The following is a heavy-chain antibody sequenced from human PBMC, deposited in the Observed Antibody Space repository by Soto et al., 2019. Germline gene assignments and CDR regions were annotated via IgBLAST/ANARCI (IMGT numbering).Heavy chain of an antibody. CDR3: AKDGLGQDV. CDR2: ISGSGGST. J-gene: IGHJ6*04. CDR1: GVTFSSYA. V-gene: IGHV3-23*01. D-gene: IGHD3-16*01. Sequence: GGSLRLCCAASGVTFSSYAMCWVRQAPGKGLEWVSAISGSGGSTYYADSVKGRFTISRDNSKNTLYLQMNSLRAEDTAVYYCAKDGLGQDVWGKGTTVTVSS.